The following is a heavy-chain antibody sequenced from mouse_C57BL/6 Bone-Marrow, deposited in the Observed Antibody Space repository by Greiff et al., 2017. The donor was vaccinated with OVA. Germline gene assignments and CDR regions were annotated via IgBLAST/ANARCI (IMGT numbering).Heavy chain of an antibody. D-gene: IGHD2-5*01. CDR2: IHPNSGST. V-gene: IGHV1-64*01. Sequence: LQHPVAELVKPGASVKLSCKASGYTFTSYWMHWVKQRPGQGLEWIGMIHPNSGSTNYNEKFKSKATLTVDKSSSTAYMQLSSLTSEDSAVYYCARDYSNYWYFDVWGTGTTVTVSS. CDR1: GYTFTSYW. J-gene: IGHJ1*03. CDR3: ARDYSNYWYFDV.